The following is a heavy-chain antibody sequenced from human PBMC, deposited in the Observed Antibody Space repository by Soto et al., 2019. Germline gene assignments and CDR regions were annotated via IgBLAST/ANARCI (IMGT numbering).Heavy chain of an antibody. V-gene: IGHV4-59*08. D-gene: IGHD3-22*01. Sequence: PSETLSLTCTVSGGSISPYYWSWIRQPPGKGLEWIGYIYYTGTTNYSPSLKSRVTMSLDTSKNHFSLKLSSVTSADTAVYYCARLGGYYQALDSWGPGTLVTVS. CDR2: IYYTGTT. J-gene: IGHJ4*02. CDR3: ARLGGYYQALDS. CDR1: GGSISPYY.